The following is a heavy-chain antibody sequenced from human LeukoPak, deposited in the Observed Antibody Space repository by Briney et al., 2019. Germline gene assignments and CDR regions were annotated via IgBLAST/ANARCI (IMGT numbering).Heavy chain of an antibody. CDR1: CVSIYSYH. V-gene: IGHV4-59*01. J-gene: IGHJ4*02. CDR3: ASGLEN. CDR2: ISYSGST. Sequence: PPETLALLCTVSCVSIYSYHASLIRQPPGKGLEWIGYISYSGSTNYNPSLKSRVTISLDTSKTQFFLKRRSVTAADTALYYCASGLENWGQGTLVTVSS.